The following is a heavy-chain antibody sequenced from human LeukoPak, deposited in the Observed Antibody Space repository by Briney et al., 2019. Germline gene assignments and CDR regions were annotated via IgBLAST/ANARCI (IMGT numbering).Heavy chain of an antibody. CDR3: AREDSASGRGLGF. J-gene: IGHJ4*02. D-gene: IGHD3-10*01. V-gene: IGHV4-4*07. CDR2: ISTTETP. Sequence: SETLSLTCTVSGVSISSYFWTWLRQPAGKGLECIGRISTTETPHYSPSLKNRVNMSVDTSKNQFSLKMTSVTAADTAIYYCAREDSASGRGLGFWGQGTLVTVSS. CDR1: GVSISSYF.